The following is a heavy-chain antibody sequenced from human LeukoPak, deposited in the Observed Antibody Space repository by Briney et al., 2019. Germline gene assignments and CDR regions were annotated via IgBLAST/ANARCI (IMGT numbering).Heavy chain of an antibody. Sequence: SQTLSLTCTVSGGSISSGGYYWSWIRQHPGKGLEWIGYIYYSGSTYYNPSLKSRVTISVDRSKNQFSLKLSSVTAADTAVYYCARDPYEGGFDPWGQGTLVTVSS. D-gene: IGHD3-16*01. J-gene: IGHJ5*02. V-gene: IGHV4-31*03. CDR3: ARDPYEGGFDP. CDR2: IYYSGST. CDR1: GGSISSGGYY.